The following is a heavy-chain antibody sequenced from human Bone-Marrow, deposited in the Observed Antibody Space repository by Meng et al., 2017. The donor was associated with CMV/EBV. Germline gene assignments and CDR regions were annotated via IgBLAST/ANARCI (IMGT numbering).Heavy chain of an antibody. CDR1: GFTFSNLA. CDR2: ISDSGVMT. J-gene: IGHJ5*02. V-gene: IGHV3-23*01. CDR3: AKDHWNSPDWFDP. Sequence: GESLKISCAASGFTFSNLAMSWVRQAPGKGLEWVSGISDSGVMTYYKEFAKGRFTISRDNSRNRLYLEMNSLRPEDTAVYYCAKDHWNSPDWFDPWGQGTLVTVSS. D-gene: IGHD1-7*01.